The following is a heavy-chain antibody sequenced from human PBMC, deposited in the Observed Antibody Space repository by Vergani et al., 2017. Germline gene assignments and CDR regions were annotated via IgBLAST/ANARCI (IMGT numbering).Heavy chain of an antibody. Sequence: QVQLVESGGGVVQPGRSLRLSCAASGFTFSSYGMHWVRQAPGKGLEWVAVISDDGSNKYYAESVKCRFTISRDNSKNTRYLQMNSLRAEDTAVYYCAKYRLVLEYYCGYWGQGTLVTVSS. V-gene: IGHV3-30*18. CDR1: GFTFSSYG. J-gene: IGHJ4*02. CDR3: AKYRLVLEYYCGY. D-gene: IGHD6-6*01. CDR2: ISDDGSNK.